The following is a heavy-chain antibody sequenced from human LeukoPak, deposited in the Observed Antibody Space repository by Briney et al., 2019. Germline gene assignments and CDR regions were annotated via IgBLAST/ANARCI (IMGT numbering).Heavy chain of an antibody. V-gene: IGHV3-23*01. Sequence: PGGSLRLSCAASGFTFSSYGMSWVRQAPGKGLGWVSAISGSGGSTYYADSVKGRFTISRDNSKNTLYLQMNSLRGEDTAVYYCTRNSGWYGLSWGQGTLVTVSS. D-gene: IGHD6-19*01. CDR1: GFTFSSYG. CDR2: ISGSGGST. J-gene: IGHJ1*01. CDR3: TRNSGWYGLS.